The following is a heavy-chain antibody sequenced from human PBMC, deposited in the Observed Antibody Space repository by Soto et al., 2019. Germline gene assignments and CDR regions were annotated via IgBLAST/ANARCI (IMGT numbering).Heavy chain of an antibody. J-gene: IGHJ6*02. Sequence: QVQLKEWGPGLVKPSETLSLTCTVSGGSVSSGSHYWSWIRQPPGKGLEWVGYIYNTGSTNYKPSLKSRVTISVDMSMNQFSLKLRSVTTADTAVYYCARNILHSSSSVYYYYGMDVWGRGTTVTVSS. CDR1: GGSVSSGSHY. D-gene: IGHD6-6*01. CDR3: ARNILHSSSSVYYYYGMDV. V-gene: IGHV4-61*01. CDR2: IYNTGST.